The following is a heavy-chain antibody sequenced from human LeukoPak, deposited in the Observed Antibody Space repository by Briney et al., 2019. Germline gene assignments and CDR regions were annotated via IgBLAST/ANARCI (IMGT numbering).Heavy chain of an antibody. CDR2: MNPKSGST. CDR1: GYTFTSYD. J-gene: IGHJ3*02. CDR3: AKSLATHYNAVDI. V-gene: IGHV1-8*03. D-gene: IGHD2-15*01. Sequence: GASVKVSCKASGYTFTSYDINWVRQATGQGLEWMGWMNPKSGSTGYAQKFQGRVTITSDTYTNTAYMEVRGLRSEDTAVYYCAKSLATHYNAVDIWGQGTMVTVSS.